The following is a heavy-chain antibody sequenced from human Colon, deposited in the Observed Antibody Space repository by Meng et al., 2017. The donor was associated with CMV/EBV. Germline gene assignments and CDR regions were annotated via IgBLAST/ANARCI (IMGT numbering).Heavy chain of an antibody. D-gene: IGHD6-19*01. Sequence: CAASGFTVSRNYMTWVRQAPGKKLEWVSTIYINGKTEYADSVRGRFTISRDNSQNVLHLQMTSLRVEDSALYYCARLPTGWPNWLDPWGQGTLVTVSS. J-gene: IGHJ5*02. CDR2: IYINGKT. CDR1: GFTVSRNY. CDR3: ARLPTGWPNWLDP. V-gene: IGHV3-53*01.